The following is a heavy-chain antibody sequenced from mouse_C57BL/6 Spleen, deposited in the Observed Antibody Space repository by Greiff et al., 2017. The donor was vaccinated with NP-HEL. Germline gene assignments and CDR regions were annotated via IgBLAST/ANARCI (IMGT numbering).Heavy chain of an antibody. J-gene: IGHJ2*01. V-gene: IGHV1-7*01. CDR1: GYTFTSYW. D-gene: IGHD2-1*01. CDR2: INPSSGST. CDR3: ARSHGNYEGYFDY. Sequence: QVQLKESGAELAKPGASVKLSCKASGYTFTSYWMHWVKQRPGQGLEWIGYINPSSGSTKYNQKFKDKATLTADKSSSTAYMQLSSLTYEDSAVYYCARSHGNYEGYFDYWGQGTTLTVSS.